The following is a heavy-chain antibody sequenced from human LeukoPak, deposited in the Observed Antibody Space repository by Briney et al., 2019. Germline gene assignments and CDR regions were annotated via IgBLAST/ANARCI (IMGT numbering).Heavy chain of an antibody. Sequence: SVKVSCKASGGTFSSYAISWVRPAPGQGLEWMGGIIPIFGTANYAQKFQGRVTITADESTSTAYMELSSLRSEDTAVYYCAASVAAPNYFDYWGQGTLVTVSS. CDR3: AASVAAPNYFDY. V-gene: IGHV1-69*01. J-gene: IGHJ4*02. CDR1: GGTFSSYA. D-gene: IGHD6-19*01. CDR2: IIPIFGTA.